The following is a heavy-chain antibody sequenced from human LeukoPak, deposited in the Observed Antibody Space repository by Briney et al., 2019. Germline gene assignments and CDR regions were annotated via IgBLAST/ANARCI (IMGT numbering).Heavy chain of an antibody. CDR2: ITGGGGST. CDR1: GFTFSSYW. Sequence: GGSLRLSCAASGFTFSSYWMSWVRQAPGKGLEWVSAITGGGGSTYYADSMKGRFTISRDNSKNTLYLQMNSLRAEDTAVYYCAKTFFDWLSYFDYWGQGTLVTVSS. V-gene: IGHV3-23*01. J-gene: IGHJ4*02. CDR3: AKTFFDWLSYFDY. D-gene: IGHD3-9*01.